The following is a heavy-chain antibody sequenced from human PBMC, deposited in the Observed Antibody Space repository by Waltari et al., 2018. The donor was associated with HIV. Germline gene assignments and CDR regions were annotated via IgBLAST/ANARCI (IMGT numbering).Heavy chain of an antibody. CDR1: GFTFGSYA. CDR3: ARGSSWGDY. CDR2: ISYDGRNK. J-gene: IGHJ4*02. D-gene: IGHD6-13*01. Sequence: QVQLVESGGGAVQPGRSLRLSCAASGFTFGSYAMHWVRQAPGKGLEWVAVISYDGRNKYYADSVKGRFTISRDNSKNTLYLQMNSLRAEDTAVYYCARGSSWGDYWGQGTLVTVSS. V-gene: IGHV3-30*01.